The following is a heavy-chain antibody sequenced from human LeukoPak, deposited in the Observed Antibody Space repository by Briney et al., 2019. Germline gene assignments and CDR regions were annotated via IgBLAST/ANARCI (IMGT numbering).Heavy chain of an antibody. CDR3: ARSSYSSSSSV. D-gene: IGHD6-6*01. Sequence: GGSLRLSCAASGFTFSNYSMNWVRQAPGKGLEWVASINSDGSEGYYADVVKGRFTISRDNAKNSLYLQINSLRAEDTAVYYCARSSYSSSSSVWGQGTMVTVSS. J-gene: IGHJ3*01. CDR2: INSDGSEG. V-gene: IGHV3-7*03. CDR1: GFTFSNYS.